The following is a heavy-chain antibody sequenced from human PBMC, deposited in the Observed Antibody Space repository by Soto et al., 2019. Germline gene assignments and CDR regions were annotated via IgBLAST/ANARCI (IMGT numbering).Heavy chain of an antibody. Sequence: QVQLVESGGGLVKPGGSLRLSCAASGFTFSDYYMSWIGQAPGKGREWVSYISSSGSTIYYADSVKGRFTISRDNAKNSLYLQMNSLRAEDTAVYYCARVRYYDFWSGYPPGYWGQGTLVTVSS. CDR2: ISSSGSTI. CDR3: ARVRYYDFWSGYPPGY. J-gene: IGHJ4*02. V-gene: IGHV3-11*01. D-gene: IGHD3-3*01. CDR1: GFTFSDYY.